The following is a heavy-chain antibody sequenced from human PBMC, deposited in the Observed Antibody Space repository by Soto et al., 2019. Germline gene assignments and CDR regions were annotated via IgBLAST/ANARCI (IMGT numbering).Heavy chain of an antibody. CDR1: GYTFTSYG. V-gene: IGHV1-18*01. CDR2: ISAYNGNT. D-gene: IGHD4-4*01. Sequence: ASVKVSCKASGYTFTSYGISWVRQAPGQGLEWMGWISAYNGNTNYAQKLQGRVTMTTDTSTSTAYMELRSLRSDDTAVYYCARQVYSNYISGSFDYWGQGTLVTVSS. CDR3: ARQVYSNYISGSFDY. J-gene: IGHJ4*02.